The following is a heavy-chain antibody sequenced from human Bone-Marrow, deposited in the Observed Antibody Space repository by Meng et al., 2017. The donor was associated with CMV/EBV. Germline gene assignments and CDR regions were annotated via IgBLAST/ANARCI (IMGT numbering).Heavy chain of an antibody. Sequence: SVKVSCKASGGTFSSYAINWVRQAPGQGLEWMGGLIPMLGIANYAQKFQVRVTITADESTATAYMDLSSLRSDDTAVYYCARGDGRYCSITSCYTHGMDVWGQGTTVTVSS. CDR1: GGTFSSYA. J-gene: IGHJ6*02. CDR2: LIPMLGIA. V-gene: IGHV1-69*10. CDR3: ARGDGRYCSITSCYTHGMDV. D-gene: IGHD2-2*02.